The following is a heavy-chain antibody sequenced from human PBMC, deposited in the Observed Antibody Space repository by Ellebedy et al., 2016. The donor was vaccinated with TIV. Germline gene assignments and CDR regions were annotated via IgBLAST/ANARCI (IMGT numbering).Heavy chain of an antibody. J-gene: IGHJ4*02. CDR1: GGTFSSYA. V-gene: IGHV1-46*01. Sequence: ASVKVSCXASGGTFSSYAISWVRQAPGQGLEWMGIINPSGGSTSYAQKFQGRVTMTRDTSTSTAYMELSSLRSEDTAVYYCARTYYYDSSGKGVAFDYWGQGTLVTVSS. CDR3: ARTYYYDSSGKGVAFDY. D-gene: IGHD3-22*01. CDR2: INPSGGST.